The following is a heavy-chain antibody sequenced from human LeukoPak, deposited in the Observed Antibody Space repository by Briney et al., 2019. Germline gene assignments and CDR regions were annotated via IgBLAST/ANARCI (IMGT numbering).Heavy chain of an antibody. V-gene: IGHV4-34*01. Sequence: PSETLSLTCAVYGGSFSGYYWSWIRQPPGKGLEWIGEINHSGSTNYNPSLKSRVTVSVDTSKNQFSLKLSSVTAADTAVYYCASTRVRYCSSTSCYTLYYFDYWGQGTLVTVSS. CDR2: INHSGST. D-gene: IGHD2-2*02. CDR3: ASTRVRYCSSTSCYTLYYFDY. CDR1: GGSFSGYY. J-gene: IGHJ4*02.